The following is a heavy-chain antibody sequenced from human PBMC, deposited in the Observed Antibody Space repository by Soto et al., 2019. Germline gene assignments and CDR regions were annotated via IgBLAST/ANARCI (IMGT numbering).Heavy chain of an antibody. Sequence: PAETLSLTCTVSGGSISSGGYYWSWIRQHPGKGLEWIGYIYYSGSTYYNPSLKSRVTISVDTSKNQFSLKLSSVTAADTAVYYCAGRPDCSSTSCYKPADYWGQGTLVTVS. CDR2: IYYSGST. V-gene: IGHV4-31*03. D-gene: IGHD2-2*02. CDR1: GGSISSGGYY. J-gene: IGHJ4*02. CDR3: AGRPDCSSTSCYKPADY.